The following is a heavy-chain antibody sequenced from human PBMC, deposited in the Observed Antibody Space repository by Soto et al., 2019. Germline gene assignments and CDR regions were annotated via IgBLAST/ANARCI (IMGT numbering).Heavy chain of an antibody. D-gene: IGHD2-21*02. CDR1: GYTFTSYG. CDR2: ISAYNGNT. CDR3: AREAYCGGDCYSYYYYYGMDV. Sequence: GASVKVSCKASGYTFTSYGISWVRQAPGQGLEWMGWISAYNGNTNYAQKLQGRVTMTRDTSTSTVYMELSSLRSEDTAVYYCAREAYCGGDCYSYYYYYGMDVWGQGTTVTVSS. J-gene: IGHJ6*02. V-gene: IGHV1-18*01.